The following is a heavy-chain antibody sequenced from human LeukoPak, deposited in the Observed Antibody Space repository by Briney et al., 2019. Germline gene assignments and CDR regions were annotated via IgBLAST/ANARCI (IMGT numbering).Heavy chain of an antibody. CDR3: ARHRRMRRSSYSFDN. V-gene: IGHV1-18*01. D-gene: IGHD6-13*01. Sequence: ASVKVSCKASGYMFASYGTSWVRQAPGQGLEWMGWVSVYNANTKYAQKFQGRVTMTTDTSTRTAFMELRSLRSDDTAMYYCARHRRMRRSSYSFDNWGQGTLVTVSS. J-gene: IGHJ4*02. CDR1: GYMFASYG. CDR2: VSVYNANT.